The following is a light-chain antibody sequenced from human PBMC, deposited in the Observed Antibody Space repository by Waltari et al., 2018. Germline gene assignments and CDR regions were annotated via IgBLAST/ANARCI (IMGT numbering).Light chain of an antibody. CDR2: DVS. Sequence: QSALTQPASVSGSHGQWITISCPGYINYVCGYTYVSWYQQHPGKAPKLLIFDVSKRPSVVSDRFSGSRTADVASLTISGLRAEDEADYYCSSYTDKKSYAFGSGTKVTVL. CDR1: INYVCGYTY. CDR3: SSYTDKKSYA. J-gene: IGLJ1*01. V-gene: IGLV2-14*03.